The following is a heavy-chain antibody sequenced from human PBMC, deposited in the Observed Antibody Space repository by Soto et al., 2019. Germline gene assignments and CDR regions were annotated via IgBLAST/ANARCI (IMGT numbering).Heavy chain of an antibody. CDR1: GAALNIGNYY. Sequence: TLGLSCSVSGAALNIGNYYWSWIRQVPGKGLEWIGHIYVTGAVDYNPSLRDRITISQDTSERQFSLNLRLVTAADTAVYYCARLRIATNNYKWFDPWGQGTMVTVSS. D-gene: IGHD2-21*01. J-gene: IGHJ5*02. CDR2: IYVTGAV. CDR3: ARLRIATNNYKWFDP. V-gene: IGHV4-31*03.